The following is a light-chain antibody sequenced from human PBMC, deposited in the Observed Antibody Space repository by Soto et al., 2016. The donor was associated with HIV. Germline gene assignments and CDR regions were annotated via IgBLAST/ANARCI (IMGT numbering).Light chain of an antibody. Sequence: SYELTQPPSVSVSPGQTARITCSGDKLWEKYVSWYQQKPGQSPVLVIYQDAMRPSGIPERFSGSNSGNTATLTISGTQTMDEADYYCQAWDSSTGVFGGGTELTRP. V-gene: IGLV3-1*01. CDR3: QAWDSSTGV. CDR2: QDA. CDR1: KLWEKY. J-gene: IGLJ2*01.